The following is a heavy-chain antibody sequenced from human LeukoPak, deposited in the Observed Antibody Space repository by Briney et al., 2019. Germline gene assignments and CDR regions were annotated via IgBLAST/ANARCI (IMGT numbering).Heavy chain of an antibody. D-gene: IGHD4-17*01. J-gene: IGHJ4*02. Sequence: PGGSLRLSCAASGFTFSDYYMSWIRQAPGKGLEWVSYISSSGSTIYYADSVKGRFTISRDNAKNSLFLQMNSLRAEDTAVYYCAREGDFGDYDDGTFDYWGQGTLVTVSS. CDR2: ISSSGSTI. CDR3: AREGDFGDYDDGTFDY. V-gene: IGHV3-11*04. CDR1: GFTFSDYY.